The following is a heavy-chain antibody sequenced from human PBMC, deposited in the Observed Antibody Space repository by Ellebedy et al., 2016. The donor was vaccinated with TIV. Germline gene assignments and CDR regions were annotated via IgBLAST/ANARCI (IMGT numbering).Heavy chain of an antibody. D-gene: IGHD6-19*01. CDR3: ARDQWLGRAYYFDS. J-gene: IGHJ4*02. CDR1: GFTFSNYW. Sequence: GESLKISCAASGFTFSNYWMSWVRQAQGKGLEWVANIKQDGSEKYYMDSVKGRFSISRDNAKNSLYVQMNSLRDEDTAVYYCARDQWLGRAYYFDSWGQGTLVTVSS. V-gene: IGHV3-7*01. CDR2: IKQDGSEK.